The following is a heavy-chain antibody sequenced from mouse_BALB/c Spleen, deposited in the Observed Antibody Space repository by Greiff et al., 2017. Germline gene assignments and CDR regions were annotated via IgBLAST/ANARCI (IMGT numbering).Heavy chain of an antibody. CDR3: TRSDAAGYFDV. CDR1: GYTFTSYW. V-gene: IGHV1-69*02. Sequence: QVQLQQPGAELVRPGASVKLSCKASGYTFTSYWINWVKQRPGQGLEWIGYIYPSDSYTNYNQKFKDKATLTVDKSSSTAYMQLSSPTSEDSAVYYCTRSDAAGYFDVWGAGTTVTVSS. J-gene: IGHJ1*01. CDR2: IYPSDSYT.